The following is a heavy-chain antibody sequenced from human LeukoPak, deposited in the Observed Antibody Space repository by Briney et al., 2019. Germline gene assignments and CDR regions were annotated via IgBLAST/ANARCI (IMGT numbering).Heavy chain of an antibody. CDR2: INHSGST. CDR1: GGSFSGYY. V-gene: IGHV4-34*01. CDR3: ARGVRKNWFDP. J-gene: IGHJ5*02. Sequence: SETLSLTCAVYGGSFSGYYWSWIRQPPGKGLEWIGEINHSGSTNYNPSLKSRVTISVDTSMNQFSLKLSSVTAADTAVYYCARGVRKNWFDPWGQGTLVTVSS.